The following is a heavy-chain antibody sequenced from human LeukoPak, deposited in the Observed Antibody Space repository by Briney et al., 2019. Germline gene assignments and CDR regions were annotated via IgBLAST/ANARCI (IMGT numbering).Heavy chain of an antibody. CDR2: IYYSGST. D-gene: IGHD4-17*01. Sequence: SETLSLTCTVSGGSISSSSYYWSWIRQPPGKGLEWIGYIYYSGSTNYNPSLKSRVTISVDTSKNQFSLKLSSVTAADTAVYYCARVLIDYGDYAFDYWGQGTLVTVSS. CDR1: GGSISSSSYY. V-gene: IGHV4-61*01. CDR3: ARVLIDYGDYAFDY. J-gene: IGHJ4*02.